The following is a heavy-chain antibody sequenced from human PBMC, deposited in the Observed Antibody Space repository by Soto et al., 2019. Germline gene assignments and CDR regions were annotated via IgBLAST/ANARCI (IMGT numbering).Heavy chain of an antibody. CDR2: IYHSGST. CDR3: ARAPSKSYDFWSGRAPHYYYYGMDV. Sequence: SETLSLTCAVSGGSISSSNWWSWVRQPPGKGLEWIGEIYHSGSTNYNPSLKSRVTISVDTSKNQFSLKLSSVTAADTAVYYCARAPSKSYDFWSGRAPHYYYYGMDVWGQGTTVTVSS. J-gene: IGHJ6*02. CDR1: GGSISSSNW. V-gene: IGHV4-4*02. D-gene: IGHD3-3*01.